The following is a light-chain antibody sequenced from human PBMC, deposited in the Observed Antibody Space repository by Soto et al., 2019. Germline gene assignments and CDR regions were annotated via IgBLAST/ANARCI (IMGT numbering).Light chain of an antibody. CDR2: DVA. CDR1: SSDVGGYNY. CDR3: SSLTASNSFV. J-gene: IGLJ1*01. Sequence: SVLTQPASVSGSPGQSITISCTGTSSDVGGYNYVSWYQQHPGKAPKLMIYDVANRPSGVSNRFSGSKSGNTASLTISGLQAEDEADYYCSSLTASNSFVFGTGTKVTVL. V-gene: IGLV2-14*01.